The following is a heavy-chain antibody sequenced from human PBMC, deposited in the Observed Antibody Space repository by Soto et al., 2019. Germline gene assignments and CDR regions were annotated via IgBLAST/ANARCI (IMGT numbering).Heavy chain of an antibody. Sequence: GGSLRLSCAASGFTFGSYNMDWVRQAPGKGLEWLSYISGSGTTIYYADSVRGRFTTSRDNAKNSLYLQMNSLRDDDTAVYYCARDQTTGWFDSWGQGTLVTVSS. CDR2: ISGSGTTI. CDR1: GFTFGSYN. V-gene: IGHV3-48*02. CDR3: ARDQTTGWFDS. J-gene: IGHJ5*01. D-gene: IGHD4-17*01.